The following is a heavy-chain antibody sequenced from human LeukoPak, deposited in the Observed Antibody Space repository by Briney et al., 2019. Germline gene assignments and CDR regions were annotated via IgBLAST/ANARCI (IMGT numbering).Heavy chain of an antibody. D-gene: IGHD2-2*02. Sequence: ASVKVSCKASGYTFTGYYMHWVPQAPGQGLEWMGWINPNSGGTNYAQKFQGRVTMTRDTSISTAYMELSRLRSDDTAVYYCARDVGRYCSSTSCYTDWFDPWGQGTLVTVSS. V-gene: IGHV1-2*02. J-gene: IGHJ5*02. CDR2: INPNSGGT. CDR3: ARDVGRYCSSTSCYTDWFDP. CDR1: GYTFTGYY.